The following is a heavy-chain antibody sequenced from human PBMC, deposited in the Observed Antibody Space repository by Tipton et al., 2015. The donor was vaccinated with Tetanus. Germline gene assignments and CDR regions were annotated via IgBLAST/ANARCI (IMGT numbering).Heavy chain of an antibody. J-gene: IGHJ4*02. CDR2: INPNSGGT. V-gene: IGHV1-2*02. CDR3: ARDRDYGDDNDSFDY. D-gene: IGHD4-17*01. Sequence: QLVQSGAEVKKPGASVKVSCKASGYTFTGYYMHWVRQATGQGLEWMGWINPNSGGTNYAQKFQGRVNMARDTSISTAYMELSRLRSDDTAVYYCARDRDYGDDNDSFDYWGQGTLVTVSS. CDR1: GYTFTGYY.